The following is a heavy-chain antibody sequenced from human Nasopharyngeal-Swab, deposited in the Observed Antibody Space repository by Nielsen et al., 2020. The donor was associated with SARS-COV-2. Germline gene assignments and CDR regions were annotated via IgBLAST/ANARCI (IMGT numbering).Heavy chain of an antibody. CDR1: GFTFSSYG. D-gene: IGHD3-10*01. CDR2: ISYDGSNK. J-gene: IGHJ4*02. V-gene: IGHV3-30*03. Sequence: GESLKISCAASGFTFSSYGMHWVRQAPGKGLEWVAVISYDGSNKYYADSVKGRFTISRDNSKNTLYLQMNSLRAEDTAVYYCARDIGAWFRELRYWGQGTLVTVSS. CDR3: ARDIGAWFRELRY.